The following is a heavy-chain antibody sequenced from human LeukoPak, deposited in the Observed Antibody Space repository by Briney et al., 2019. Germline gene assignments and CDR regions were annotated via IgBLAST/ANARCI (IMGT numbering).Heavy chain of an antibody. Sequence: PGGSLRLSCAASGFTFSSYYMNWLRQAPGKGLEWVSSISRSTNHTYYADSLKGRFTISRDNAKNSLYLQMNSLRAEDTAVYYCARVSFADGGYFDYWGQGSLVTVSS. CDR3: ARVSFADGGYFDY. CDR2: ISRSTNHT. V-gene: IGHV3-21*01. D-gene: IGHD2-15*01. CDR1: GFTFSSYY. J-gene: IGHJ4*02.